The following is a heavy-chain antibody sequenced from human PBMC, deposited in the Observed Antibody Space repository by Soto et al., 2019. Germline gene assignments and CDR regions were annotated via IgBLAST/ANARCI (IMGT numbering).Heavy chain of an antibody. J-gene: IGHJ4*02. D-gene: IGHD3-10*01. V-gene: IGHV4-59*01. Sequence: SETLCLTFTVSVISISSYYWSWIRQPPGPGLEGIWYIYYSGSTNYNPSLKSRVTISVDTSKNQFSLKLSSVTAADTAVYYCAGKRTDRLPGGEXWGQVTRVTVS. CDR1: VISISSYY. CDR2: IYYSGST. CDR3: AGKRTDRLPGGEX.